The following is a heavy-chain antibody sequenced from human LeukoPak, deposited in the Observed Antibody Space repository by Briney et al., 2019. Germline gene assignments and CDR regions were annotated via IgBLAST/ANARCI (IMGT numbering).Heavy chain of an antibody. V-gene: IGHV3-30-3*01. J-gene: IGHJ6*02. CDR1: GFTFSSYA. D-gene: IGHD2-21*02. Sequence: GRSLRLSCAASGFTFSSYAMHWVRQAPGKGLEWVAVISYDGSNKYYADSVKGRFTISRDNSKNTLYLQMNSLRAEDTAVYYCANLAYCGGDCYSTPGSYYYYGMDVWGQGTTVTVSS. CDR2: ISYDGSNK. CDR3: ANLAYCGGDCYSTPGSYYYYGMDV.